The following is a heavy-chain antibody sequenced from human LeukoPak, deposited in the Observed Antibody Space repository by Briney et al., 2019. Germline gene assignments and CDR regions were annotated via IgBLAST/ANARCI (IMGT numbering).Heavy chain of an antibody. D-gene: IGHD4-23*01. CDR2: VQNDGFDT. J-gene: IGHJ4*02. Sequence: PGGSLRLSCVTSGLTFTNHGFHWLRQAANKGLEWVAFVQNDGFDTYHSNSVKGRFSISRDDSKNTVYLQMNSLRAEDTALYYCARDRGKDYFGDWGQGTQVTVSS. V-gene: IGHV3-30*02. CDR3: ARDRGKDYFGD. CDR1: GLTFTNHG.